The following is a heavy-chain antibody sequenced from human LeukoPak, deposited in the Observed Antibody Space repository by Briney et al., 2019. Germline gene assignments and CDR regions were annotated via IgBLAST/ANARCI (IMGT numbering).Heavy chain of an antibody. J-gene: IGHJ4*02. CDR3: ARSGGDGDLDYYFDY. CDR2: ISYDGSNK. CDR1: GFTFSSYA. V-gene: IGHV3-30-3*01. Sequence: GGSLRLSCAASGFTFSSYAMHWVRQAPGKGLEWVAVISYDGSNKYYADSVKGRFTISRDNSKNTLYLQMNSLRAEDTAVYYCARSGGDGDLDYYFDYWGQGTLVTVSS. D-gene: IGHD2-21*02.